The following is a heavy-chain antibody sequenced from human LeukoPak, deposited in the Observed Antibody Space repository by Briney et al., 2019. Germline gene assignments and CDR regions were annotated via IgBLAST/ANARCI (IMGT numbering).Heavy chain of an antibody. Sequence: PGGSLRLSCAASGFTFSSYAMHWVRQAPGKGLEWVAVISYDGSNKYYADSVKGRFTISRDNSKNTLYLQMNSLRAEDTAVYYCARDKLPLYNRSKNGGVPNWFDPWGQGTLVTVSS. CDR2: ISYDGSNK. D-gene: IGHD1-14*01. V-gene: IGHV3-30-3*01. CDR3: ARDKLPLYNRSKNGGVPNWFDP. J-gene: IGHJ5*02. CDR1: GFTFSSYA.